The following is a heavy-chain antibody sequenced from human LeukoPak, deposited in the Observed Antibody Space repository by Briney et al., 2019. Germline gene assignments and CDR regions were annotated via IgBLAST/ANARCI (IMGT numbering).Heavy chain of an antibody. Sequence: GGSPRLSCAASGFTFSSYAMSWVRQAPGKGLEWVSAISGSGGSTYYADSVKGRFTISRDNSKNTLYLQMNSLRAEDTAVYYCAKDLATRGYYDRNGYFSPVPTFDYWGQGTLVTVSS. V-gene: IGHV3-23*01. CDR3: AKDLATRGYYDRNGYFSPVPTFDY. CDR2: ISGSGGST. J-gene: IGHJ4*02. D-gene: IGHD3-22*01. CDR1: GFTFSSYA.